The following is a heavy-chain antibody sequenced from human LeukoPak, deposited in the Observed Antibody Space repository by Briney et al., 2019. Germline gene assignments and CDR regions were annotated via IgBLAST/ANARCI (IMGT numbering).Heavy chain of an antibody. CDR1: GYTFTGYY. CDR3: ARIVPSPGAANYFDY. J-gene: IGHJ4*02. CDR2: INPNSGGT. D-gene: IGHD2-2*01. Sequence: ASVKVSCKAAGYTFTGYYMHWVRQAPGQGLEWMGWINPNSGGTNYAQKFQGRVTMTRDTSISTAYKELSRLRSDDTAVYYCARIVPSPGAANYFDYWGQGTLVTVSS. V-gene: IGHV1-2*02.